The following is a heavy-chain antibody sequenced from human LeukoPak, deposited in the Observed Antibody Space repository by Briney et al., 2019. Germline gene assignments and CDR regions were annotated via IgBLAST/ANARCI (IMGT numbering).Heavy chain of an antibody. CDR1: GGSFSGYY. Sequence: PSETLSLTCAVYGGSFSGYYWSWIRQPPGKGLEWIGSIYYSGSTYYNPSLKSRVTISVDTSKNQFSLKLSSVTAADTAVYYCARWIRFYYFDYWGQGTLVTVSS. J-gene: IGHJ4*02. D-gene: IGHD5-18*01. CDR2: IYYSGST. CDR3: ARWIRFYYFDY. V-gene: IGHV4-34*01.